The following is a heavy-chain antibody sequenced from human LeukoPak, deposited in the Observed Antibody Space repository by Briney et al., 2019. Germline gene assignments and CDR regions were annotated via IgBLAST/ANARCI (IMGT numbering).Heavy chain of an antibody. CDR2: IYTGGST. Sequence: PGGSLRLSCAASGFSVSSNYMSWVRQAPGKGLEWVSVIYTGGSTYYADSVTGRFTISRDNSKNTLYLQMNSLRADDTAVYYCAKGKVNHDGAFDLWGQGTMVTVSS. J-gene: IGHJ3*01. D-gene: IGHD1-14*01. CDR1: GFSVSSNY. V-gene: IGHV3-53*01. CDR3: AKGKVNHDGAFDL.